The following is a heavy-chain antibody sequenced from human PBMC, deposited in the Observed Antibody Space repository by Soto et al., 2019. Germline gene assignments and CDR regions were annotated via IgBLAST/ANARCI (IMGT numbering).Heavy chain of an antibody. D-gene: IGHD6-19*01. Sequence: ASVKVSCKASGCTFTGYYIHWVRQAPGQGLEWMGGINPNTGGTNYAQKFQGWVTITRDTSISTAYMELSSLGSDDTAVYYCVTSRASIAVPCATESYFDSWGQGTLVTAS. CDR1: GCTFTGYY. CDR3: VTSRASIAVPCATESYFDS. J-gene: IGHJ4*02. CDR2: INPNTGGT. V-gene: IGHV1-2*04.